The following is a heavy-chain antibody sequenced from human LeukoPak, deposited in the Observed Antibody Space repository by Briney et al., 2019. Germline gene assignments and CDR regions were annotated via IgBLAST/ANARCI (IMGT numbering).Heavy chain of an antibody. V-gene: IGHV1-2*06. Sequence: ASXXVSCKASGYTFTCYYMHWVRQAPGKGLEWMGLINPNSGGANYAQKFQGRVTMTRDTSISTAYMELSRLRSDDTAVYYCARAHSSSWYWFDPWGQGTLVTVSS. CDR2: INPNSGGA. D-gene: IGHD6-13*01. J-gene: IGHJ5*02. CDR1: GYTFTCYY. CDR3: ARAHSSSWYWFDP.